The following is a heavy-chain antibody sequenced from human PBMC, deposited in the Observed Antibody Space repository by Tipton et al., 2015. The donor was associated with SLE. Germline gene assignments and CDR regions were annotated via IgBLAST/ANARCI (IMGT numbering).Heavy chain of an antibody. D-gene: IGHD4/OR15-4a*01. CDR2: ISGDNDNT. CDR1: GFTFRTYG. CDR3: ARSRGANGPDY. Sequence: QLVQSGAEVKKPGASLKVSCKAFGFTFRTYGFSWVRQAPGQGLEWMGWISGDNDNTNYAQRLQGRVTMTTDTSTSTAYMELRSLTSDDTAVYYCARSRGANGPDYWGQGTLVTVSS. J-gene: IGHJ4*02. V-gene: IGHV1-18*01.